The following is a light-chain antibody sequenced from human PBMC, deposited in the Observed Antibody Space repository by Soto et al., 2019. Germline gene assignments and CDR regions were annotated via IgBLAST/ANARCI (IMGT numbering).Light chain of an antibody. Sequence: QSALTQPRSLSGSPGPSVTISCTGTSSDVGGYNYVSWYQQHPGKAPKRMIYDVSKRPSGVPDRFSGSKSGSTASLTISGLQAEDEADYYCCSYAGSYTFLFGGGTKLTVL. V-gene: IGLV2-11*01. J-gene: IGLJ2*01. CDR1: SSDVGGYNY. CDR3: CSYAGSYTFL. CDR2: DVS.